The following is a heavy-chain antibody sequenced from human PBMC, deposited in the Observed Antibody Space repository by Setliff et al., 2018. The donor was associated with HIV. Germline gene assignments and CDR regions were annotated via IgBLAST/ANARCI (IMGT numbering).Heavy chain of an antibody. CDR1: GGSFSDYY. J-gene: IGHJ4*02. CDR2: VNRGRRT. V-gene: IGHV4-34*01. D-gene: IGHD3-22*01. Sequence: KASETLSLTCALYGGSFSDYYWSWIRQPPGMGLEWIGEVNRGRRTNYNSSLKSRVTISIDTSRNQFSLTVSSVTAADTAVYYCAREIPYSYGGRGHHLWGQGTLVTVSS. CDR3: AREIPYSYGGRGHHL.